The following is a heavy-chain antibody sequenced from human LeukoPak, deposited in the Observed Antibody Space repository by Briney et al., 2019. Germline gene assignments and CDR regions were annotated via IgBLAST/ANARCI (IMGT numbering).Heavy chain of an antibody. J-gene: IGHJ6*03. CDR3: ARDKEGYSSRYYYYYMDV. CDR2: IYTSGST. Sequence: SQTLSLTCTVYGGSISSGSYYWSWIRQPAGQGLEWVGRIYTSGSTNSNPSRRSRVTMSVDTSKNQSSLKLSSVTAADTAVYYCARDKEGYSSRYYYYYMDVWAKGTTVTVSS. CDR1: GGSISSGSYY. D-gene: IGHD6-13*01. V-gene: IGHV4-61*02.